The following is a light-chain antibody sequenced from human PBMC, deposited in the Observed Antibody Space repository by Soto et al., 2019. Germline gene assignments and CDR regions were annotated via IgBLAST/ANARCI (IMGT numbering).Light chain of an antibody. CDR1: QSISIN. V-gene: IGKV3-15*01. CDR3: QQYNKWPRT. J-gene: IGKJ1*01. CDR2: GAS. Sequence: EIVLTQAPATLSVSAVERATLACMASQSISINLAWYQQKPGQAPRLLIYGASTRATGIPARFSGSGSGTEFTLIISSLQSEDFAIYYCQQYNKWPRTFGQGTKVDIK.